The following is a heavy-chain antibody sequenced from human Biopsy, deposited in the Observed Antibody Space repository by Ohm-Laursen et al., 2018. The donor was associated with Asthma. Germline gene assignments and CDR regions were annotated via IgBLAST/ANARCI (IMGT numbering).Heavy chain of an antibody. CDR2: ITGSGGTT. V-gene: IGHV3-23*01. CDR3: AKDFRGIAVAGDRGFDY. CDR1: GFTFSSSA. J-gene: IGHJ4*02. Sequence: SLRLSCAASGFTFSSSAMSWVRQAPGKGLERVSAITGSGGTTYYADSVRGRFTISRDNSKSTLFLQMDSLSAEDTVVYYCAKDFRGIAVAGDRGFDYWGQGTLVTVSS. D-gene: IGHD6-19*01.